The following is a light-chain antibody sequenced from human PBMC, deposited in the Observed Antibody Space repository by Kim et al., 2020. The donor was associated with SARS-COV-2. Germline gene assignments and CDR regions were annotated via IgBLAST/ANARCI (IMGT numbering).Light chain of an antibody. V-gene: IGLV3-19*01. CDR3: NSRDSNDNVV. CDR2: GKN. Sequence: VPLGQTVRITCQGDSRRSYYATWYQQKPGQAPIVVIYGKNNRPSGIPDRFSGSSSGNTASLTITGTQAGDEADYYCNSRDSNDNVVFGGGTQLTVL. CDR1: SRRSYY. J-gene: IGLJ2*01.